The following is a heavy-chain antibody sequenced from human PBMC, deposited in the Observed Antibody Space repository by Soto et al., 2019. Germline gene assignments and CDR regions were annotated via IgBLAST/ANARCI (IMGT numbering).Heavy chain of an antibody. CDR3: AREQVAGGSCYDY. Sequence: SETLYLTCTVSGGSIRSSSYYWGWIRQPPGTGLEWIGSNYYSGSTYYNPSLKSRVTISVDTSKNQFSLKLSSVTAADTAVYYCAREQVAGGSCYDYWGQGTLVTVSS. J-gene: IGHJ4*02. CDR1: GGSIRSSSYY. D-gene: IGHD2-15*01. CDR2: NYYSGST. V-gene: IGHV4-39*02.